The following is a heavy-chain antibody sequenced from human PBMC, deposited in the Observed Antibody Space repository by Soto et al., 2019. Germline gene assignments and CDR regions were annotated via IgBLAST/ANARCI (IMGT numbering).Heavy chain of an antibody. CDR1: GFTFSSHE. Sequence: GGSLRLSCAASGFTFSSHEMNWVRQAPGKGLEWVSYISSSGSTIYYADSVKGRFTISRDNAKNSLYLQMNSLRAEDTAVYYCARDSRLPYYYGMDVWGQGTTVTVSS. CDR3: ARDSRLPYYYGMDV. D-gene: IGHD4-17*01. J-gene: IGHJ6*02. CDR2: ISSSGSTI. V-gene: IGHV3-48*03.